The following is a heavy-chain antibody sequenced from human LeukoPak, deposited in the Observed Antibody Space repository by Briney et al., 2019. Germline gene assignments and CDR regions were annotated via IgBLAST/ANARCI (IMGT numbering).Heavy chain of an antibody. D-gene: IGHD1-26*01. V-gene: IGHV4-30-2*01. CDR3: ARDPGSGSGSSFSPLAYGMDV. J-gene: IGHJ6*02. CDR1: GGSISSGGYY. CDR2: IYHSGST. Sequence: SQTLSLTCTVSGGSISSGGYYWSWIRQPPGKGLEWIGYIYHSGSTYYNPSLKSRVTISVDTSKNQFSLKLSSVTAADTAVYYCARDPGSGSGSSFSPLAYGMDVWGQGTTVTVSS.